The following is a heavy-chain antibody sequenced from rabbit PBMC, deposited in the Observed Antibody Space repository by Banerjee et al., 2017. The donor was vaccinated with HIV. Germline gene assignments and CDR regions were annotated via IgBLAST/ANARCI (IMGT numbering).Heavy chain of an antibody. CDR1: GFSFSTNYY. CDR3: VREREYAFNL. Sequence: QEQLKETGGGLVQPGGSLTLSCKASGFSFSTNYYMCWVRQAPGKGLEWIGCIYTGGSGSTYYASWAKGRFTISKTSSTTVTLQMTSLTAADTATYFCVREREYAFNLWGQGTLVTVS. CDR2: IYTGGSGST. J-gene: IGHJ4*01. V-gene: IGHV1S45*01.